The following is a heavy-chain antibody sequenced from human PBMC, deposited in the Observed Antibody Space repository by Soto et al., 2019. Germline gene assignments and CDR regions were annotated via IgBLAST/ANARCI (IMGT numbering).Heavy chain of an antibody. Sequence: GGSLRLSCAASGFTFDDYAMHWVRQAPGKGLEWVSGISWNSGSIGYADSVKGRFTISRDNAKNSLYLQMNSLRAEDTALYYCAKDPLTIFGVAHPDYWGQGNLVTFSS. CDR1: GFTFDDYA. J-gene: IGHJ4*02. CDR2: ISWNSGSI. D-gene: IGHD3-3*01. CDR3: AKDPLTIFGVAHPDY. V-gene: IGHV3-9*01.